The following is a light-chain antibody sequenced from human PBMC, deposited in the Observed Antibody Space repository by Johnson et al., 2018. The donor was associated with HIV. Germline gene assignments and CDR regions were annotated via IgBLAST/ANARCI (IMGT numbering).Light chain of an antibody. CDR1: SSNIGNNY. CDR2: DND. V-gene: IGLV1-51*01. Sequence: QSVLTQPPSVSAAPGQRVTISCSVSSSNIGNNYVSWYQQLPGTAPKLLIYDNDKRPSGIPDRFSGSKSGTSATLGITGLQTGDEADYYCGTWDNSLNTGAVFGPGTKVTVL. CDR3: GTWDNSLNTGAV. J-gene: IGLJ1*01.